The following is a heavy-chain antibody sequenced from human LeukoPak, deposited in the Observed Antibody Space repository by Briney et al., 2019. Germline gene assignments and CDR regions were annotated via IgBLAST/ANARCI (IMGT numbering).Heavy chain of an antibody. D-gene: IGHD5-12*01. Sequence: GALRLSCAASGFTFSSYAMSWVRQAPGKGLEWVSAISGSGGSTYYADSVKGRFTIPRDNSKNTLYLQMNSLRAEDTAVYYCAKYGYATPLDYWGQGTLVTVSS. V-gene: IGHV3-23*01. CDR1: GFTFSSYA. CDR2: ISGSGGST. CDR3: AKYGYATPLDY. J-gene: IGHJ4*02.